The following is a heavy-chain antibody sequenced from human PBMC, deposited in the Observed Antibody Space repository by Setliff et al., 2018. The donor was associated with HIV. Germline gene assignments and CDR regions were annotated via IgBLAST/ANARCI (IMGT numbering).Heavy chain of an antibody. CDR2: TYSRGTS. CDR3: ARRSIVGSTRGYYYYALDV. D-gene: IGHD1-26*01. V-gene: IGHV4-4*09. CDR1: GGSISNFY. Sequence: SETLSLTCTVSGGSISNFYWSWIRQPPGKGLEWIGYTYSRGTSYYHPSLNNRVTMSLDTSKNQFSLKLTSVTAADTAVYYCARRSIVGSTRGYYYYALDVWGQGTTVTVSS. J-gene: IGHJ6*02.